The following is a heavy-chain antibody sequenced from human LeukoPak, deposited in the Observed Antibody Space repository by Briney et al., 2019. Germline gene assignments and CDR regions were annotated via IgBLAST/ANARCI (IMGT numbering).Heavy chain of an antibody. CDR1: GFTFSSFW. Sequence: GGSLRLSCAASGFTFSSFWMHWVRQAPGKGLVWVSRINTDGSSTSYADSVKGRFTISRDNAKNTLYLQMNSLKTEDTAVYYCTTGPLYYDFWSGYPWGQGTLVTVSS. V-gene: IGHV3-74*01. CDR3: TTGPLYYDFWSGYP. D-gene: IGHD3-3*01. J-gene: IGHJ5*02. CDR2: INTDGSST.